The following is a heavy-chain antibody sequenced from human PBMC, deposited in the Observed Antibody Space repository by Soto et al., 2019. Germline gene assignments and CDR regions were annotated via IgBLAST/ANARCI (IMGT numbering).Heavy chain of an antibody. CDR2: IYSGGST. CDR3: ARATMVRGPEYYYYYMDV. D-gene: IGHD3-10*01. V-gene: IGHV3-53*04. J-gene: IGHJ6*03. CDR1: GFTVSSNY. Sequence: EVQLVGSGGGLVQPGGSLRLSCAASGFTVSSNYMSWVRQAPGKGLEWVSVIYSGGSTYYADSVKGRFTISRHNSKNTLYLQMNSLRAEDTAVYYCARATMVRGPEYYYYYMDVWGKGTTVTVSS.